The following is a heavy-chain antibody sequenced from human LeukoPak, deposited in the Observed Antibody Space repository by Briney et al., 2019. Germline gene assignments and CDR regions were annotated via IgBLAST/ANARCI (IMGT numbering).Heavy chain of an antibody. V-gene: IGHV3-23*01. CDR1: GFTFSSYA. D-gene: IGHD3-10*01. Sequence: GGSLRLSCAASGFTFSSYAMSWVRQAPGKGLEWVSAISGSGGSTYYADSVKGRFTISRDNAKNSLYLQMNSLRAEDTAVYYCARKTAGSHFDYWGQRTLVTVSS. CDR2: ISGSGGST. J-gene: IGHJ4*02. CDR3: ARKTAGSHFDY.